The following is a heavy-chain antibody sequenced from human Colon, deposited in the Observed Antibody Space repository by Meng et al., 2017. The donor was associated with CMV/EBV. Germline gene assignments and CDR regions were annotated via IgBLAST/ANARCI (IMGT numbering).Heavy chain of an antibody. CDR1: GFTVSSNY. D-gene: IGHD6-13*01. CDR2: IYSGGST. J-gene: IGHJ4*02. CDR3: ARDSSSWYADY. Sequence: VQLVGSGGGLVQPGGSLRLSCAASGFTVSSNYMSWVRQAPGKGLEWVSVIYSGGSTYYADSVKGRFTISRDNSKNTLYLQMNSLRAEDTAVNYCARDSSSWYADYWGQGTLVTVSS. V-gene: IGHV3-66*01.